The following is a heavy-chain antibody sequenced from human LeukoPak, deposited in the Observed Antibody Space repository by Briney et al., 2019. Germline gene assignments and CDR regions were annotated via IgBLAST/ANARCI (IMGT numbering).Heavy chain of an antibody. CDR1: GYSISSGYY. CDR2: IYHSGST. J-gene: IGHJ4*02. CDR3: ASHVLRYFDWLLYFDY. D-gene: IGHD3-9*01. Sequence: SETLPLTCAVSGYSISSGYYWGWIRQPPGKGLEWIGSIYHSGSTYYNPSLKSRVTISVDTSKNQFSLKLSSVTAADTAVYYCASHVLRYFDWLLYFDYWGQGTLVTVSS. V-gene: IGHV4-38-2*01.